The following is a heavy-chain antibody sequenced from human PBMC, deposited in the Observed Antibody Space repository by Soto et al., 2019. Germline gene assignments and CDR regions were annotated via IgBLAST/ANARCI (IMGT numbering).Heavy chain of an antibody. J-gene: IGHJ4*02. CDR1: GGSISSYY. D-gene: IGHD3-9*01. CDR2: IYTSGST. Sequence: SETLSLTCTVSGGSISSYYWSWIRQPAGKGLEWIGRIYTSGSTNYNPSLKSRVTMSVDTSKNQFSLKLSSVTAAGTAVYYCASGAVYDILTGYYRETFDYWGQGTLVTVSS. CDR3: ASGAVYDILTGYYRETFDY. V-gene: IGHV4-4*07.